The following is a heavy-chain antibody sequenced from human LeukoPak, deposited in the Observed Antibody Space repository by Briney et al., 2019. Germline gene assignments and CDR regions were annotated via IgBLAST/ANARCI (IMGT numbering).Heavy chain of an antibody. V-gene: IGHV4-31*03. CDR1: GGSISSGGYY. J-gene: IGHJ4*02. CDR2: IYYSGST. Sequence: SETLSLTCTVSGGSISSGGYYWSWFRQHPGKGLEWIGYIYYSGSTYYNPSLKSRVTISVDTSKNQFSLKLSSVTAADTAVYYCARELAARYFDWYLDYWGQGTLVTVSS. D-gene: IGHD3-9*01. CDR3: ARELAARYFDWYLDY.